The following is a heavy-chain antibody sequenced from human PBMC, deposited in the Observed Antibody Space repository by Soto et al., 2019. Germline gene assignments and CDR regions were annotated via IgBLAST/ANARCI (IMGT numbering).Heavy chain of an antibody. CDR2: IYHSGST. J-gene: IGHJ3*02. V-gene: IGHV4-4*02. CDR1: GGSISSSNW. CDR3: ARFIVVVPAAMEDAFDI. Sequence: PSETPSLTCAVSGGSISSSNWWSWVRQPPGKGLEWIGEIYHSGSTNYNPSLKSRVTISVDKSKNQFSLKLSSVTAADTAVYYCARFIVVVPAAMEDAFDIWGQGTMVTVS. D-gene: IGHD2-2*01.